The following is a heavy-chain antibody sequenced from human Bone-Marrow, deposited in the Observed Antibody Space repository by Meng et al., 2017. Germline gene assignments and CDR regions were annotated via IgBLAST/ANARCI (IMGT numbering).Heavy chain of an antibody. CDR3: ARHYGDYHYFDY. J-gene: IGHJ4*02. CDR2: IYYTGST. Sequence: QVQLQESGPGLVQPPEPLSLTCTVSGGSTSSYYWTWFRQPPGKGLEWIAYIYYTGSTNYNPSLKSRSTISLDTSKKQFSLKLSSVTAADTAVYYCARHYGDYHYFDYWGQGTLVTVSS. CDR1: GGSTSSYY. D-gene: IGHD4-17*01. V-gene: IGHV4-59*01.